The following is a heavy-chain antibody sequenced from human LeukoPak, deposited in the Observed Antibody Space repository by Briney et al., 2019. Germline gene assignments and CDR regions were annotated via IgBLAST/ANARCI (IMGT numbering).Heavy chain of an antibody. CDR2: INPNSGGT. J-gene: IGHJ3*02. Sequence: ASVRVSCKASGYTFTGYYMHWVRQAPGQGLEWMGWINPNSGGTNYAQKFQGRVTMTRDTSISTAYMELSRLTSDDTAVYYCAREAKADAFDIWGQGTMVTVSS. CDR3: AREAKADAFDI. V-gene: IGHV1-2*02. CDR1: GYTFTGYY.